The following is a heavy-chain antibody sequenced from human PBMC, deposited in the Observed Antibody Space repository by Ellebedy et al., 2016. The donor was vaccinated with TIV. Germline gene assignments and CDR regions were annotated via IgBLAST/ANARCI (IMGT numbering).Heavy chain of an antibody. V-gene: IGHV4-4*07. J-gene: IGHJ6*02. CDR1: GGSISRYY. D-gene: IGHD3-10*01. CDR3: ARVQKGDYYGSGSYWLDV. CDR2: IYTSGST. Sequence: SETLSLTCTVSGGSISRYYWSWIRQPAGKGLEWIGRIYTSGSTNYNPSLKSRVTISVDTSKNQFSLKLSSVTAADTAVYYCARVQKGDYYGSGSYWLDVWGQGTTVTVSS.